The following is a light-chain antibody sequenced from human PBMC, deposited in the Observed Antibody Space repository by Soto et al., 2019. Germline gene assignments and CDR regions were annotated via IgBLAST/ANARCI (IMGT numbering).Light chain of an antibody. CDR2: DVN. V-gene: IGLV2-11*01. J-gene: IGLJ2*01. Sequence: QSALTQPRSVSGSPGQSVTISCTGTSSDVGGYNYVSWYQQYPGKAPKLMIYDVNKRPSGVPDRFSGSKSGNTASLTISGLQAEDEADYYCCSYVGSYTWVFGGGTKLTVL. CDR1: SSDVGGYNY. CDR3: CSYVGSYTWV.